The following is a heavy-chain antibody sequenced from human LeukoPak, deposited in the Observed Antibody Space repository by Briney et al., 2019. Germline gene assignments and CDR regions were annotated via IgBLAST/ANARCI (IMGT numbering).Heavy chain of an antibody. CDR1: GGTFSSYA. CDR3: ARAFLAVAGSFSWFDP. Sequence: SVKVSCKASGGTFSSYAISWVRQAPGQGLEWMGGIIPIFGTANYAQKFRGRVTITADKSTRTAYMELSSLRSDDTAVYYCARAFLAVAGSFSWFDPWGQGTLVTVSS. J-gene: IGHJ5*02. V-gene: IGHV1-69*06. D-gene: IGHD6-19*01. CDR2: IIPIFGTA.